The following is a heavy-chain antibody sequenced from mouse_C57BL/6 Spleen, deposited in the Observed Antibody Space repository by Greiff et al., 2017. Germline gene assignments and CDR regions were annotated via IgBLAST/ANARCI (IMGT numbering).Heavy chain of an antibody. V-gene: IGHV5-16*01. CDR3: ARGREWFAY. CDR2: INSDGSST. Sequence: EVQLVESEGGLVQPGSSMKLSCTASGFTFSDYYMSWVRQVPEKGLEWVANINSDGSSTYYLDSLKSRFNISRDNAKNILYLQMSSLKSEDTATYYCARGREWFAYWGQGTLVTVSA. J-gene: IGHJ3*01. CDR1: GFTFSDYY.